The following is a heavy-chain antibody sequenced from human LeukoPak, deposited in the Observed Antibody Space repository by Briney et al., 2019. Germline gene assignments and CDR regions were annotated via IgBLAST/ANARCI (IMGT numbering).Heavy chain of an antibody. V-gene: IGHV4-31*03. CDR2: IYYSGST. J-gene: IGHJ4*02. D-gene: IGHD3-10*01. CDR1: GGSISRGGYY. CDR3: ARARYGSGSYAFDY. Sequence: ASQTLSLTCTVSGGSISRGGYYWNWIRQHPGKGLEWIGYIYYSGSTYYNPSLKSRVTISVDTSKNQFSLKLTSVTAADTAVYYCARARYGSGSYAFDYWGQGTLLTVSS.